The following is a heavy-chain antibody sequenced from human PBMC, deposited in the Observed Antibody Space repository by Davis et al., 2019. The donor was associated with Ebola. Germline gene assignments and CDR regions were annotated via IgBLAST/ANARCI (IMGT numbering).Heavy chain of an antibody. V-gene: IGHV1-69*04. D-gene: IGHD6-13*01. CDR3: ARSTGPNSSSWYYYYGMDV. CDR1: GGTFSSYA. Sequence: SVKVSCKASGGTFSSYAISWVRQAPGQGLEWMGRIIPILGIANYAQKFQGRVTITADKSTSTAYMELSSLRSEDTAVYYCARSTGPNSSSWYYYYGMDVWGQGTTVTVSS. CDR2: IIPILGIA. J-gene: IGHJ6*02.